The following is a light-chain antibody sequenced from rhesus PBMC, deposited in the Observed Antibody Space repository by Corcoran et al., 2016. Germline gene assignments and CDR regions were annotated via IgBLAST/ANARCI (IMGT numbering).Light chain of an antibody. J-gene: IGLJ1*01. Sequence: QAAPTQSPSVSGSPGQSVTTSCTGTSSDIGGYNRVSWYQQYPGKAPKFLIYEVRKRPSGVSDRFSGSKSGNTDSLTISGLQAEDEADYYCHSSARSGTYIFGSGTRLTVL. CDR1: SSDIGGYNR. CDR2: EVR. CDR3: HSSARSGTYI. V-gene: IGLV2-13*03.